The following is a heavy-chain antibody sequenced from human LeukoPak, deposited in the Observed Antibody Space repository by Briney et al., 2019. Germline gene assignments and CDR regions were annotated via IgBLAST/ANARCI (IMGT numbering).Heavy chain of an antibody. CDR1: GFTFSNYE. Sequence: GGSLRLSCAASGFTFSNYEMNWVRQAPGKGLDWVSYIGSRGATIYYADSVKGRFTISRDNAKNSLYLQMNSLRAEDTAVYYCARCNGGSCFLDYWGQGTLVTVSS. J-gene: IGHJ4*02. CDR3: ARCNGGSCFLDY. V-gene: IGHV3-48*03. CDR2: IGSRGATI. D-gene: IGHD2-15*01.